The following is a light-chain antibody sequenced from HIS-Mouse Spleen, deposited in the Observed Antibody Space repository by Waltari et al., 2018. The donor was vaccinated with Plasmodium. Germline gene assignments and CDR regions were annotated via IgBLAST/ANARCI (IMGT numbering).Light chain of an antibody. V-gene: IGLV3-1*01. CDR1: KSGEKK. CDR2: QDS. J-gene: IGLJ2*01. CDR3: QAWDSSTVV. Sequence: SYELTQPPSVSLSPGQTASTPCPGIKSGEKKACWYQQKPGQSPVLVIYQDSKRPSGIPERFSGSNSGNTATLTISGTQAMDEADYYCQAWDSSTVVFGGGTKLTVL.